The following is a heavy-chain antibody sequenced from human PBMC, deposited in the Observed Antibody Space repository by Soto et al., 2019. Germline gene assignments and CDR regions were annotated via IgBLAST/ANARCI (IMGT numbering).Heavy chain of an antibody. J-gene: IGHJ6*03. CDR3: ARDRGVAPPVAGNTHYYYYMDV. CDR1: GYSFTNYG. D-gene: IGHD6-19*01. V-gene: IGHV1-18*01. CDR2: ISAFNGNT. Sequence: QDQLLQSGAEVKKPGASVTVSCKASGYSFTNYGITWVRQAPGQGLEWMGWISAFNGNTHYAQKLQGRVTMTTDASTNTAYMPLRSLRSDDTAVYYCARDRGVAPPVAGNTHYYYYMDVWGKGTTVTVSS.